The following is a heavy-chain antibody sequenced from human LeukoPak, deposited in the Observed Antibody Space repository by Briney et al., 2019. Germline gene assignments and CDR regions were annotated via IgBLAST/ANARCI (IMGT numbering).Heavy chain of an antibody. J-gene: IGHJ4*02. CDR3: GRLNGFWSGYYRGYFDY. CDR1: GFTVSSSNYD. D-gene: IGHD3-3*01. Sequence: SETLSLTCTVSGFTVSSSNYDWGWIGQRPGKVREWNGSIDYSGSTYYNPSLKSRITITVDTSNNKLLRKLSSVTAADTVFYYCGRLNGFWSGYYRGYFDYWGKGNLLSVSS. V-gene: IGHV4-39*01. CDR2: IDYSGST.